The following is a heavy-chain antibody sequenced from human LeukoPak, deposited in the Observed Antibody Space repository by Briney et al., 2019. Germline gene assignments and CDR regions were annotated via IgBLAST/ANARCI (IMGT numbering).Heavy chain of an antibody. V-gene: IGHV3-20*04. CDR3: ARDLSSWGATLYGVFDI. Sequence: GGSLRLSCAASGFIFDDYGMSGVRQAPGKGLEWVSGINWNGSITGYADSVKGRLTISRDNAKNSLYLQMNSLRAEDTAVYYCARDLSSWGATLYGVFDIWGQGTMVTVSS. CDR1: GFIFDDYG. CDR2: INWNGSIT. D-gene: IGHD1-26*01. J-gene: IGHJ3*02.